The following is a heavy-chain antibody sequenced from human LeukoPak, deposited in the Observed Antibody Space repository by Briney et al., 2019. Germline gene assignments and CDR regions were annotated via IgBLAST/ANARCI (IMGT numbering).Heavy chain of an antibody. CDR2: IIPIFGTA. D-gene: IGHD2-21*02. CDR3: AKSLAYCGGDCPLGY. Sequence: SVKVSCKASGGTFISYAISWVRQAPGQGLEWMGGIIPIFGTANYAQKFQGRVTITADESTSTAYMELSSLRSEDTAVYYCAKSLAYCGGDCPLGYWGQGTLVTVSS. V-gene: IGHV1-69*13. J-gene: IGHJ4*02. CDR1: GGTFISYA.